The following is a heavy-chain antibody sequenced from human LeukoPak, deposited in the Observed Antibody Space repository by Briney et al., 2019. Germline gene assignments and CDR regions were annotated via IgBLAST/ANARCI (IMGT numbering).Heavy chain of an antibody. CDR3: ARDSSYSSSFDY. CDR1: GGSISNYY. Sequence: PSETLSLTCTVSGGSISNYYWSWIRQPPGKGLEWIGYIYYSGSTNYNPSLKSRVTISVDTSKNQFSLKLSSVTAADTAVYYCARDSSYSSSFDYWGQGTLVTVSS. V-gene: IGHV4-59*12. CDR2: IYYSGST. D-gene: IGHD6-13*01. J-gene: IGHJ4*02.